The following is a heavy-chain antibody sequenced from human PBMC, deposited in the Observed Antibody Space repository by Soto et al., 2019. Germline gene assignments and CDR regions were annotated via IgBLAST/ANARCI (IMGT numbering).Heavy chain of an antibody. CDR2: ISYDGSNK. J-gene: IGHJ4*02. Sequence: QVQLVESGGGVVQPGRSLRLSCAASGFTFSSYAMHWVRQAPGKGLEWVAVISYDGSNKYYADSVKGRFTISRDNSQNTLYRQMNSLRAEDTAVYYWARDGGSTMVRGVISGGGYYFDYWGQGTLVTVSS. D-gene: IGHD3-10*01. CDR1: GFTFSSYA. V-gene: IGHV3-30-3*01. CDR3: ARDGGSTMVRGVISGGGYYFDY.